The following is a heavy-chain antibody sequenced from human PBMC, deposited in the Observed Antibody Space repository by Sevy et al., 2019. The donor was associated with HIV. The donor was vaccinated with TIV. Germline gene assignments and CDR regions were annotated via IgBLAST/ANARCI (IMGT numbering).Heavy chain of an antibody. CDR3: VREGLGGFSYSLDC. J-gene: IGHJ4*02. CDR1: GFSFSTYW. D-gene: IGHD3-16*01. Sequence: LSLTCAASGFSFSTYWMTWVRQAPGKGLEWMATMNQDGTERDYVDSVKGRFTISRDNTKTSLFLQMNSLSAEDTGVYYCVREGLGGFSYSLDCWGQGTLVTVSS. V-gene: IGHV3-7*01. CDR2: MNQDGTER.